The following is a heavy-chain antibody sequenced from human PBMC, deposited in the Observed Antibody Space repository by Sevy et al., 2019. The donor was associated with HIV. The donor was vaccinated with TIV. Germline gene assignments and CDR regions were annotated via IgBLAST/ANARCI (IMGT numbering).Heavy chain of an antibody. J-gene: IGHJ4*02. D-gene: IGHD2-21*02. V-gene: IGHV3-23*01. Sequence: GGSLRLSCAASGFTFNNYAMNWVRQAPGKGLEWVSTISGSGGSTAHADSVKGRFTISRDNSKNTLYLQMNSLRAEDTAVYYCARKMELLVPDYWGQGTLVTVSS. CDR2: ISGSGGST. CDR3: ARKMELLVPDY. CDR1: GFTFNNYA.